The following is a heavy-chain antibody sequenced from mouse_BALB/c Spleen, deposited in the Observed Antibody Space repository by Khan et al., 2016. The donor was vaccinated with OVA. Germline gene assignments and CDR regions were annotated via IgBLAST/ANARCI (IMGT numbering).Heavy chain of an antibody. CDR1: GFTFSRFG. Sequence: EVELVESGGGLVQPGGSRKLSCAASGFTFSRFGMHWVRQAPEKGLEWVAYISSGSSTIYYAATVKGRFTISRDNPKNTLFLQMTSLRSEDTAMYYCARDSNFEYWGQGTTLTVSS. CDR2: ISSGSSTI. CDR3: ARDSNFEY. J-gene: IGHJ2*01. V-gene: IGHV5-17*02.